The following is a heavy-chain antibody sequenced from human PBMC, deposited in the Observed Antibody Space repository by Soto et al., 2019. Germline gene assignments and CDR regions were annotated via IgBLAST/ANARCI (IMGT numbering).Heavy chain of an antibody. Sequence: EPKPLPNTVSGGYGRGGSYCRSVKRKPPVARLEWIGYIYYSGSTNYNTSLKSRVTISVDTYKNQFSLKLSSVTAAETAVYYCARGERYFDWFLDYLGQGTLVTVSS. CDR2: IYYSGST. CDR1: GGYGRGGSYC. V-gene: IGHV4-61*01. J-gene: IGHJ4*02. D-gene: IGHD3-9*01. CDR3: ARGERYFDWFLDY.